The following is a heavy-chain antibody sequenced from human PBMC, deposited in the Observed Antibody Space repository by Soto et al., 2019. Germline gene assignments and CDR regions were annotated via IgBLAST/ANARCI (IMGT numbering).Heavy chain of an antibody. D-gene: IGHD3-22*01. V-gene: IGHV1-69*13. CDR2: IIPIFGTA. Sequence: SVKVSCKASGGTFSSYAISWVRQAPGQGLEWMGGIIPIFGTANYAQKFQGRVTITADESTSTAYMELSSLRSEDTAVYYCARVPSDYYDSSGYYYPDYYYYGMDVWGQ. J-gene: IGHJ6*02. CDR3: ARVPSDYYDSSGYYYPDYYYYGMDV. CDR1: GGTFSSYA.